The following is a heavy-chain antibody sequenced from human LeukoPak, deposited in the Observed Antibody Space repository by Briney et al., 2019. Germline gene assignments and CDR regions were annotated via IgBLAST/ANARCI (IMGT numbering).Heavy chain of an antibody. CDR3: AKSSSSWYIDAFDI. J-gene: IGHJ3*02. CDR2: ICGSGGST. V-gene: IGHV3-23*01. Sequence: GGSLRLFCAASGFTFSSYAMSWVRQAPGKGLEWVSSICGSGGSTYYADSVKGRFTISRDNSKNTLYLQMNSLRAEDTAAYYCAKSSSSWYIDAFDIWGQGTMVTVSS. D-gene: IGHD6-13*01. CDR1: GFTFSSYA.